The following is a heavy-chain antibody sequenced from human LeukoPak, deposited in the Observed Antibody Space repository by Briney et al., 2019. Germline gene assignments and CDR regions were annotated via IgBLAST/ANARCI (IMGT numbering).Heavy chain of an antibody. D-gene: IGHD6-13*01. Sequence: GASVKVSCKASGGTFSKYTISWVRQRPGQGLEWMGGITPLFGTANYAQKFQGRVTITADESTSTAYMELSSLRSEDTAVYYCARDPLAAAGTNFDYWGQGTLVTVS. CDR1: GGTFSKYT. CDR2: ITPLFGTA. CDR3: ARDPLAAAGTNFDY. J-gene: IGHJ4*02. V-gene: IGHV1-69*13.